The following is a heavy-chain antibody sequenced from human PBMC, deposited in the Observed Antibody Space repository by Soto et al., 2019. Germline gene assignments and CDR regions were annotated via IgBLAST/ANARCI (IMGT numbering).Heavy chain of an antibody. V-gene: IGHV4-34*01. CDR3: AARITMVRGDY. Sequence: QVQLQQWGAGLLKPSETLSLTCAVYGGSFSGYYWSWIRQPPGKGLEWIGEINHSGSTNYNPSLQRRVTISVDPSKNQFSLKLSSVTAADTAVYYCAARITMVRGDYWGQGTLVTVSS. D-gene: IGHD3-10*01. CDR1: GGSFSGYY. CDR2: INHSGST. J-gene: IGHJ4*02.